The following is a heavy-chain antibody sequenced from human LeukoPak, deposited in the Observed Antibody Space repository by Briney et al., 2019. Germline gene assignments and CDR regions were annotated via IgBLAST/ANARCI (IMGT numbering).Heavy chain of an antibody. V-gene: IGHV4-39*01. CDR1: GGSISSSSSY. Sequence: PSETLSLTCTVSGGSISSSSSYWGWIRQPPGKGLEWIGSIYYSGSTYYNPSLKSRVTISVDTSKNQFSLKLSSVTAADTAVYYCARQNYDFWSGYYTVHYNWGQGTLVTVSS. J-gene: IGHJ4*02. D-gene: IGHD3-3*01. CDR3: ARQNYDFWSGYYTVHYN. CDR2: IYYSGST.